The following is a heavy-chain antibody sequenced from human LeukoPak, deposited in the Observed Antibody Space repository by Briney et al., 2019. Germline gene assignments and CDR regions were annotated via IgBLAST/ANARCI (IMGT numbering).Heavy chain of an antibody. CDR2: FDPEDGET. V-gene: IGHV1-24*01. Sequence: ASVKVSCKVSGYTLTELSMHWVRQAPGKGLEWMGGFDPEDGETIYAQKFQGRVTMTEDTSTDTAYMELSSLRSEDTAVYYCARDAGFGQRLGAFDIWGQGTMATVSS. CDR1: GYTLTELS. CDR3: ARDAGFGQRLGAFDI. D-gene: IGHD3-10*01. J-gene: IGHJ3*02.